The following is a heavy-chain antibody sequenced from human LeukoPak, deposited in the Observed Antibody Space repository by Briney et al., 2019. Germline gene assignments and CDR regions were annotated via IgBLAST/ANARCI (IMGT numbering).Heavy chain of an antibody. J-gene: IGHJ4*02. CDR2: ISSSSSTI. V-gene: IGHV3-48*02. Sequence: GGSLRLSCAASGFTFSSYSMNWVRQATGKGLEWVSYISSSSSTIYYADSVKGRFTISRDNAKNSLYLQMSSLRDEDTAVYYCARDFGYSDYWGQGTLVTVSS. D-gene: IGHD2-2*03. CDR1: GFTFSSYS. CDR3: ARDFGYSDY.